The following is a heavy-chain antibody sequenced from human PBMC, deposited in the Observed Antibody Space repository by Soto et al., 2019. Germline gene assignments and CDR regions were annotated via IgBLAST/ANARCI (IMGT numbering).Heavy chain of an antibody. CDR2: IGSSGKST. CDR3: AKGKYSGSWYFDY. J-gene: IGHJ4*02. D-gene: IGHD5-12*01. Sequence: GGSMRLSWAAAGCILINYAMSWVSQTQGKGLEWVSTIGSSGKSTFYADSVKGRFTISRDDSKNTLYLQMSNLRADDTAVYYCAKGKYSGSWYFDYWGQGALVTVSS. CDR1: GCILINYA. V-gene: IGHV3-23*01.